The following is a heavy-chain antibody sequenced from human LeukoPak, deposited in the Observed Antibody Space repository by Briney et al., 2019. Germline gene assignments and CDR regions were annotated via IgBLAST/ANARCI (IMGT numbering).Heavy chain of an antibody. CDR3: ARDPYSGNYGTYYYYYMDV. D-gene: IGHD1-26*01. Sequence: GGSLRLSCAASGFTFSNYWMHWVRQAPGKGLVWVSRTNSDGINTSYADSVKGRFTISRDNAKNSLYLQMDSLGPEDTAVYYCARDPYSGNYGTYYYYYMDVWGKGTTVTISS. J-gene: IGHJ6*03. CDR1: GFTFSNYW. V-gene: IGHV3-74*01. CDR2: TNSDGINT.